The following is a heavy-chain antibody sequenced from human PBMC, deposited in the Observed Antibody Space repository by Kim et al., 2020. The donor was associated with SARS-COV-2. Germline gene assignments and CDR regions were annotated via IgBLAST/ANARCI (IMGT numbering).Heavy chain of an antibody. Sequence: ASVKVSCKASGYTFTSYGISWVRQAPGQGLEWMGWISAYNGNTNYAQKLQGRVTMTTDTSTSTAYMELRSLRSDDTAVYYCARGDFVATPYLGYYYYGMDVWGQGTTVTVSS. V-gene: IGHV1-18*01. J-gene: IGHJ6*02. D-gene: IGHD5-12*01. CDR3: ARGDFVATPYLGYYYYGMDV. CDR2: ISAYNGNT. CDR1: GYTFTSYG.